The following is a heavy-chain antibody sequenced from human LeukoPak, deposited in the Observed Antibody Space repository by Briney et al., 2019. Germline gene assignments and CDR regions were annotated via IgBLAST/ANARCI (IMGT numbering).Heavy chain of an antibody. V-gene: IGHV4-34*01. CDR2: INHSGSP. CDR3: ARGGYCTNGVCYRPQYFYYYMDV. J-gene: IGHJ6*03. CDR1: GGSFSDYY. D-gene: IGHD2-8*01. Sequence: SETLSLTCAVYGGSFSDYYWTWIRQPPGKGLEWIGEINHSGSPNYNPSLKSRVTISVDTSKNQFSLRLSSVTAADTAVYYCARGGYCTNGVCYRPQYFYYYMDVWGKGTTVTVSS.